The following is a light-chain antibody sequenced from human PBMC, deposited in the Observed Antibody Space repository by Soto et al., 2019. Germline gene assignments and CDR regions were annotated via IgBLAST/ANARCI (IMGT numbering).Light chain of an antibody. CDR1: QSISSS. CDR3: QQSYSTLWT. J-gene: IGKJ1*01. V-gene: IGKV1-39*01. CDR2: AAS. Sequence: DIQMTQSPSSLSASVGDRVTITCRASQSISSSLNWYQQKPGKAPKLLIYAASSLQSGVPSRFSGSGSGTDFTLTISSLQPEDFATYYCQQSYSTLWTFGQGTKGDIK.